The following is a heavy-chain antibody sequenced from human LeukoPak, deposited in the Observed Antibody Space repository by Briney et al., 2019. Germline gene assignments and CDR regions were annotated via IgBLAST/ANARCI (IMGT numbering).Heavy chain of an antibody. CDR1: GFTFSDYY. Sequence: VGSLRLSCAASGFTFSDYYMSWIRQAPGKGREWVSYISTSSSYTDYADSVKGRFTISKDNAKNSLYLQMNSLRAEDTAVYYCARTYSTSFSDYWGQGTLVTVSS. CDR3: ARTYSTSFSDY. J-gene: IGHJ4*02. D-gene: IGHD6-13*01. V-gene: IGHV3-11*03. CDR2: ISTSSSYT.